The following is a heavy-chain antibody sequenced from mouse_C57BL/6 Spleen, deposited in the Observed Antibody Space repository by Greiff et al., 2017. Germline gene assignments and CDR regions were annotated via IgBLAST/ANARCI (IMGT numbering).Heavy chain of an antibody. D-gene: IGHD2-2*01. J-gene: IGHJ1*03. CDR3: ARMVTTRGSYWYFDV. Sequence: VQLVESDAELVKPGASVKISCKVSGYTFTDHTIHWMKQRPEQGLEWIGYIYPRDGSTTYNEKFKGKATLTADKSSSTAYMQLNSLTSEDSAVYFCARMVTTRGSYWYFDVWGTGTTVTVSS. V-gene: IGHV1-78*01. CDR2: IYPRDGST. CDR1: GYTFTDHT.